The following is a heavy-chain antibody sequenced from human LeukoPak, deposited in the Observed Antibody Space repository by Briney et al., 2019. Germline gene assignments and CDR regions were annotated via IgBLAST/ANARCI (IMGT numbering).Heavy chain of an antibody. J-gene: IGHJ4*02. CDR3: ARSGRRYFDWLSPLYYFDY. D-gene: IGHD3-9*01. CDR2: IYYTGST. V-gene: IGHV4-59*01. CDR1: GGSISNYY. Sequence: PSETLSLTCTVSGGSISNYYWNWIRQPPGKGLEWIGYIYYTGSTNYNPSLKSRVTISVDTSKNQFSPKLSSVTAADTAVYYCARSGRRYFDWLSPLYYFDYWGQGTLVTVSS.